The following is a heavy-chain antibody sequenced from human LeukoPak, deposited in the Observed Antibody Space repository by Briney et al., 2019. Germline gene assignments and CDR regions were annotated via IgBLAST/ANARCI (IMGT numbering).Heavy chain of an antibody. CDR2: IYYSGST. CDR1: GGSIRSSYYY. CDR3: ATQTIAGQHPAAGTRYYGMDV. Sequence: SETLSLTCTVSGGSIRSSYYYWGWIRQPPGKGLEWIGNIYYSGSTYYNPSLKSRVTISVDTSKNQFSLKLSSVTAADTAVYYCATQTIAGQHPAAGTRYYGMDVWGQGTTVTVSS. V-gene: IGHV4-39*01. D-gene: IGHD6-13*01. J-gene: IGHJ6*02.